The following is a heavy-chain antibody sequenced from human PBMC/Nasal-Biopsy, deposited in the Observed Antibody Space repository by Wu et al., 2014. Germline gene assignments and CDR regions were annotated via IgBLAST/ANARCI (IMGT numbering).Heavy chain of an antibody. Sequence: LRLSCAASGFTFSSYEMNWVRQAPGKGLEWVSYISSSGSTIYYADSMKGRFTISRDNAKNSLYLQMSSLRVEDTAVYYCASFGELFGPDYWGQGTLVTVSS. CDR2: ISSSGSTI. J-gene: IGHJ4*02. CDR1: GFTFSSYE. D-gene: IGHD3-10*01. V-gene: IGHV3-48*03. CDR3: ASFGELFGPDY.